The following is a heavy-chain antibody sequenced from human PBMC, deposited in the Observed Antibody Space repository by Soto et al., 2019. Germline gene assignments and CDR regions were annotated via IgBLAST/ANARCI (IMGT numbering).Heavy chain of an antibody. Sequence: GATMRLSCVASGSTFSSYDMSWIRQATGKGLEWISGLSGSGGRTTFADSVKGRFTISRDNSKNTLYLEMNSLRVEDTAVYYCAKDSGYDSTDWGQGT. CDR2: LSGSGGRT. D-gene: IGHD3-22*01. CDR3: AKDSGYDSTD. V-gene: IGHV3-23*01. CDR1: GSTFSSYD. J-gene: IGHJ4*02.